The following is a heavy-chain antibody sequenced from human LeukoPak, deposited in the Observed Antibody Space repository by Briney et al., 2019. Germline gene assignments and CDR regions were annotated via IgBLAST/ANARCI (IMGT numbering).Heavy chain of an antibody. D-gene: IGHD1-26*01. V-gene: IGHV5-10-1*01. J-gene: IGHJ5*02. Sequence: LGESLQISCQGSGSSFTSYWISWVRQMPGKGLEWMGRIDPSDSYTNYSPSFQGHVTISADKSISTAYLQWSSLKASDTAMYYCARRIVGATKTGENWFDPWGQGTLVTVSS. CDR1: GSSFTSYW. CDR3: ARRIVGATKTGENWFDP. CDR2: IDPSDSYT.